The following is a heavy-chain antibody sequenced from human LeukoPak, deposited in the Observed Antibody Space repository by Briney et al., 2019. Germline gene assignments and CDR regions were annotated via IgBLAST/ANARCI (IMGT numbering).Heavy chain of an antibody. J-gene: IGHJ4*02. V-gene: IGHV4-31*03. CDR1: GGSIGSGGYY. Sequence: SQTLSLTCTVSGGSIGSGGYYWSWIRQHPGKGLEWIGYIYYSGSTYCNPSLKSRVTISVDTSKNQFSLKLSSVTAADTAVYYCARVERDRGYSYGYDYWGQGTLVTVSS. D-gene: IGHD5-18*01. CDR3: ARVERDRGYSYGYDY. CDR2: IYYSGST.